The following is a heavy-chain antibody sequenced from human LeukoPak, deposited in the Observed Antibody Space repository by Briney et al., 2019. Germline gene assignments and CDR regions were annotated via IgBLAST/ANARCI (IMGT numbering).Heavy chain of an antibody. CDR1: GFTFSNYW. V-gene: IGHV3-74*01. D-gene: IGHD3-10*01. CDR2: IKGDGGSP. J-gene: IGHJ4*02. CDR3: ARKPDYYGADY. Sequence: GGSLRLSCAASGFTFSNYWMHWVRQAPGKGLVWVSRIKGDGGSPTYADSVKGRFTISRDNAKHTPYLQMNSLRAEDTAVYYCARKPDYYGADYWGQGTLVTVSS.